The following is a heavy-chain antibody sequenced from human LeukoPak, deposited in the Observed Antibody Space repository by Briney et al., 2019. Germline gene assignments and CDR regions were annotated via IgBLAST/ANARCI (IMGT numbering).Heavy chain of an antibody. CDR2: IYYSGTGS. J-gene: IGHJ2*01. CDR3: ARQTSWHFDL. CDR1: GGSSRNYY. V-gene: IGHV4-59*08. Sequence: SETLSLTCTVSGGSSRNYYWSWIRQPPGKGLEWIGYIYYSGTGSNYNPYHKSRVTISVDTSKNQFSLKLTSVTAADTAVYYCARQTSWHFDLWGRGTLVTVSS.